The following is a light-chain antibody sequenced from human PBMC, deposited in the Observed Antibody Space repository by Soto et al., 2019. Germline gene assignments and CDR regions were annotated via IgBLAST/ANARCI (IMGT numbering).Light chain of an antibody. CDR1: QSVAKNY. CDR3: HQYASSPQT. J-gene: IGKJ1*01. V-gene: IGKV3-20*01. Sequence: EIVLTQSPGTLSLSPGERATLSCRASQSVAKNYLAWYQQEPGQAPRLLIYDASKRATGIPDRFSGSGSGTDFTLTISRLEPEDFAVYYCHQYASSPQTFGQGTTMEIK. CDR2: DAS.